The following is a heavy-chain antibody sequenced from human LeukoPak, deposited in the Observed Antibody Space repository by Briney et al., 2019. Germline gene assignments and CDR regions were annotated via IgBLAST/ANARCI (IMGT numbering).Heavy chain of an antibody. CDR1: GFTFSSYA. V-gene: IGHV3-23*01. D-gene: IGHD3-22*01. CDR3: AKDRPIYYARSGDFAS. Sequence: GGSLRLSCAASGFTFSSYAMSWVRQAPGKGLEWVSAISGSGGSTYYADSVKGRFTISRDNSKNTLYLQMNSLRAEDTAVYSCAKDRPIYYARSGDFASWGQGTLATVSS. J-gene: IGHJ4*02. CDR2: ISGSGGST.